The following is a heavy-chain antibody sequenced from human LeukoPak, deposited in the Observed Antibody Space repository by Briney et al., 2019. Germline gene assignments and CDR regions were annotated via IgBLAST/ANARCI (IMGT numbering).Heavy chain of an antibody. D-gene: IGHD5-24*01. V-gene: IGHV3-30-3*01. CDR3: ARDSGKRWLQFRGDYFDY. CDR2: ISHDGSNK. Sequence: LSLTCTVSGGSISSSSYYWGWVRQAPGKGLEWVAVISHDGSNKYYADSVKGRFTISRDNSKNTLYLQMNSLRAEDTAVYYCARDSGKRWLQFRGDYFDYWGQGTLVTVSS. J-gene: IGHJ4*02. CDR1: GGSISSSSYY.